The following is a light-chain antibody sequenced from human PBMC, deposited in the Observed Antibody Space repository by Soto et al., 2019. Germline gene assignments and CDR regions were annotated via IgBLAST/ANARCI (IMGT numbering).Light chain of an antibody. Sequence: QSALTQPASVSGSPGQSITISCTGTSSDVGGYNYVSWYQQHPGKAPKLMIYEVSNRPSGVSNRFSGSKSGNTASLTISGLQAEDEADYYCSSYTSSSTQLVFGTGTKVT. CDR3: SSYTSSSTQLV. CDR2: EVS. CDR1: SSDVGGYNY. J-gene: IGLJ1*01. V-gene: IGLV2-14*01.